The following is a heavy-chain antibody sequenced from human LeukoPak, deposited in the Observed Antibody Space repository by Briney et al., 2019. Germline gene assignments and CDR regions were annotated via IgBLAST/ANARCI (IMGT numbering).Heavy chain of an antibody. J-gene: IGHJ6*02. CDR3: ARVPTAHYYYCGMDV. Sequence: SETLSLTCTVSGGSISSYYWSWIRQPPGKGLEWIGYIYYSGSTNYNPSLKSRVTISVDTSKNQFSLKLSSVTAADTAVYYCARVPTAHYYYCGMDVWGQGTTVTVSS. CDR1: GGSISSYY. CDR2: IYYSGST. V-gene: IGHV4-59*01.